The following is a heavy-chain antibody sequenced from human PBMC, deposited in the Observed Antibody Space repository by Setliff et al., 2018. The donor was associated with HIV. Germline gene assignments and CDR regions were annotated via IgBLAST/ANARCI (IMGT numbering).Heavy chain of an antibody. CDR3: ARQFWMLTTLYFDS. J-gene: IGHJ4*02. V-gene: IGHV4-39*01. CDR1: GGSITTSTFY. CDR2: IYYSGST. Sequence: PSETLSLTCTVSGGSITTSTFYWGWIRQPPGKGLEWIGSIYYSGSTYYNPSLKSRLTITQHTSKNHFSLSLSSVTAADTAVYYFARQFWMLTTLYFDSLGPGTLVTVSS. D-gene: IGHD3-16*01.